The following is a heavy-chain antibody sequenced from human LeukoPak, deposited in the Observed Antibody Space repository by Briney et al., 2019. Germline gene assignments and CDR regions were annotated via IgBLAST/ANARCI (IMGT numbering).Heavy chain of an antibody. V-gene: IGHV3-53*01. D-gene: IGHD3-22*01. J-gene: IGHJ4*02. CDR3: ARTTYYYGSSGYFDY. CDR1: GFTVSSNY. Sequence: PGGSLRLSCAASGFTVSSNYMSWVRQAPGKGLEWVSVIYSGGSTYYADSVKGRFTISRDNSKNTLYLQMNSLRAEDTAVYYCARTTYYYGSSGYFDYWGQGTLVTVSS. CDR2: IYSGGST.